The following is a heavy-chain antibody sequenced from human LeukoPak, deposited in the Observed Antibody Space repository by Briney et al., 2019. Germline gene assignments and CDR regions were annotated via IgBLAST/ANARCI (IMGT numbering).Heavy chain of an antibody. CDR3: ARLASSGWSHCDY. D-gene: IGHD6-19*01. J-gene: IGHJ4*02. CDR1: GGSISGYY. V-gene: IGHV4-59*08. CDR2: IYYSGST. Sequence: SETLSLTCTVSGGSISGYYWSWIRQPPGKGPEWIEYIYYSGSTNYNPSLKSRVTISVDTSKNQFSLKMNSVTAADTAVYYCARLASSGWSHCDYWGQGALVTVSS.